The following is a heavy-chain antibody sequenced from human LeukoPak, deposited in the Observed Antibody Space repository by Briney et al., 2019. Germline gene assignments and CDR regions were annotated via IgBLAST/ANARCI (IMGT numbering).Heavy chain of an antibody. D-gene: IGHD3-22*01. CDR2: ISAYNGNT. J-gene: IGHJ5*02. Sequence: ASVKVSCKASGYTFTSYGISWVRQAPGQGLEWMGWISAYNGNTNYAQKLQGRVTMTTDTSTSTAYMELRSLRSDDTAVYYCARGAVPQTYYYDSSGYLNWFDPWGQGTLVTVSS. V-gene: IGHV1-18*01. CDR3: ARGAVPQTYYYDSSGYLNWFDP. CDR1: GYTFTSYG.